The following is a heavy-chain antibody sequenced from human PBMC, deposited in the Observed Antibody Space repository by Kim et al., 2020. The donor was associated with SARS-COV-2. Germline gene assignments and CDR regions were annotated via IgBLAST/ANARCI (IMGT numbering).Heavy chain of an antibody. CDR1: GGTFSSYA. J-gene: IGHJ4*02. CDR3: ASRRDGYNYGYFDY. V-gene: IGHV1-69*13. CDR2: IIPIFGTA. D-gene: IGHD1-1*01. Sequence: SVKVSCKASGGTFSSYAISWVRQAPGQGLEWMGGIIPIFGTANYAQKFQGRVTITADESTSTAYMELSSLRSEDTAVYYRASRRDGYNYGYFDYWGQGTLVTVSS.